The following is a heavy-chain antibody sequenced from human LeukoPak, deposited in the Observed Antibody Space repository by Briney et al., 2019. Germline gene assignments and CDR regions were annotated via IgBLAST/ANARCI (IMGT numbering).Heavy chain of an antibody. J-gene: IGHJ6*02. CDR1: GGSFSGYY. CDR2: INHSGST. V-gene: IGHV4-34*01. D-gene: IGHD6-13*01. Sequence: PSETLSLTCAVYGGSFSGYYWSWIRQPPGKGLEWIGEINHSGSTNYNPSLKSRVTISVDTSKNQFSLKLSSVTAADTAVYYCASHSSWPPRVDVWGQGTTVTVSS. CDR3: ASHSSWPPRVDV.